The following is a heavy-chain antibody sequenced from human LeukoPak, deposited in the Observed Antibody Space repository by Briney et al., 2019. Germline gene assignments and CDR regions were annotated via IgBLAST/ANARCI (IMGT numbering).Heavy chain of an antibody. CDR2: INSDGSTT. J-gene: IGHJ4*02. D-gene: IGHD4-23*01. CDR1: GFTFSDYW. V-gene: IGHV3-74*01. CDR3: ASGYVDHGGNSR. Sequence: PGGSLRLSCAASGFTFSDYWMHWVRLAPGKGLVWVSRINSDGSTTNYADSVRGRFTTSRDNAKNTLYLQMNSLRAEDTAVYYCASGYVDHGGNSRWGQGTLVTVSS.